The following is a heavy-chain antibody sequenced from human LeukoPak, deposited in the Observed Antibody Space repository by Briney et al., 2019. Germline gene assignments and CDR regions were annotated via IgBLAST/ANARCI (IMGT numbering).Heavy chain of an antibody. V-gene: IGHV3-9*01. J-gene: IGHJ4*02. D-gene: IGHD6-6*01. CDR2: ISWNSGSV. Sequence: PGGSLRLSCSASGFTFDDYAMHWVRQPPGKGLEWVSGISWNSGSVGYVDSVKGRFSISRDNAKNSLYLQMNSLRAEDTALYYCAKGIHSSSSSAFDYWGQGTLVTVSS. CDR1: GFTFDDYA. CDR3: AKGIHSSSSSAFDY.